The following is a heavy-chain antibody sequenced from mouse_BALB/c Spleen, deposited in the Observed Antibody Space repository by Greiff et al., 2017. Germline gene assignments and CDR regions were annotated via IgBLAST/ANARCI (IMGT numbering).Heavy chain of an antibody. D-gene: IGHD1-1*01. CDR2: ISSGGSYT. J-gene: IGHJ4*01. Sequence: EVKLVESGGGLVKPGGSLKLSCAASGFPFSSYTMSWVRQTPEKRLEWVATISSGGSYTYYPDSVKGRFTISRDNAKNILYLQMSSLKSEDTAMYYCTRDVTTVVATDYYAMDYWGQGTSVTVSA. CDR3: TRDVTTVVATDYYAMDY. CDR1: GFPFSSYT. V-gene: IGHV5-6-4*01.